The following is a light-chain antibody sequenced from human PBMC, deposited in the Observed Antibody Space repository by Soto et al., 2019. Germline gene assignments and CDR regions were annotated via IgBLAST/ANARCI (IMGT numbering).Light chain of an antibody. CDR3: QSYDSSLSAYV. CDR1: SCNIGAGYD. CDR2: RNN. V-gene: IGLV1-40*01. J-gene: IGLJ1*01. Sequence: QSVLTQAPAVSGAPGQRVTISCTGSSCNIGAGYDVHWYQQLPGTAPKLLIFRNNNRPSGVPDRFSGSKSGTSASLAITGLQAEDEADYYCQSYDSSLSAYVFATGTKVTVL.